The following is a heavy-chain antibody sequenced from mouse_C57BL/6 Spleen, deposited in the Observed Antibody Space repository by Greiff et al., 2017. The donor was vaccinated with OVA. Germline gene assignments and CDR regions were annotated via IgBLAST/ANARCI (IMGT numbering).Heavy chain of an antibody. CDR2: IDPSDSET. Sequence: VQLQQPGAELVRPGSSVKLSCKASGYTFTSYWMHWVKQRPIQGLEWIGNIDPSDSETHYNQKFKDKATLTVDKSSSTAYMQLSSLTSEDSAVYYCARSDDYGGYYVDYWGQGTTLTVSS. J-gene: IGHJ2*01. CDR3: ARSDDYGGYYVDY. CDR1: GYTFTSYW. V-gene: IGHV1-52*01. D-gene: IGHD2-4*01.